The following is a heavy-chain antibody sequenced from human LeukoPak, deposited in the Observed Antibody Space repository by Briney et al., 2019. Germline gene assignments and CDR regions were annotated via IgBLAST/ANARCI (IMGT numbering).Heavy chain of an antibody. D-gene: IGHD4-23*01. CDR2: INPNSGGT. Sequence: ASVKVSCKASGYTFTSYDINWVRQAPGQGLEWMGWINPNSGGTNYAQKFQGRVTMTRDTSISTAYMELSRLRSDDTAVYYCAGDYGGHLMLRYWGQGTLVTVSS. CDR3: AGDYGGHLMLRY. CDR1: GYTFTSYD. V-gene: IGHV1-2*02. J-gene: IGHJ4*02.